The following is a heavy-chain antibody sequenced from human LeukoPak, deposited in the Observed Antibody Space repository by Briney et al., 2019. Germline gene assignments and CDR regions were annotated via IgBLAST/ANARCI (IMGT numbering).Heavy chain of an antibody. CDR3: TRHRLGSPGLAWDY. J-gene: IGHJ4*02. Sequence: PGGSLRLSCAASGFTFSGSAVHWVRQASGKGLEWVGRIRSKANIYATAYAASVKGRFTISRDDSKNTAYLQMNSLKTEDTAVYYCTRHRLGSPGLAWDYWGQGTLVTVSS. D-gene: IGHD2-21*01. CDR2: IRSKANIYAT. CDR1: GFTFSGSA. V-gene: IGHV3-73*01.